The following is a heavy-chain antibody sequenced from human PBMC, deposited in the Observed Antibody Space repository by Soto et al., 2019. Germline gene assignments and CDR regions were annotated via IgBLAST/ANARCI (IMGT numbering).Heavy chain of an antibody. Sequence: QVQLQESGPGLVKASQTLSLTCTVSGGSISSGGYYWSWIRQHPGKGLEWIGYIYNSGSTYYNPSLKSRVTSAADTYKNLSPRSWPPVAAAAPAGYYCARPPPPWGGGPVVTVSP. CDR3: ARPPPP. J-gene: IGHJ5*02. CDR1: GGSISSGGYY. CDR2: IYNSGST. V-gene: IGHV4-31*03.